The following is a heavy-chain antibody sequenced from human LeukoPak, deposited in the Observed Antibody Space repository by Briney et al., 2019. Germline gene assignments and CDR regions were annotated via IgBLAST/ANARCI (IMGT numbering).Heavy chain of an antibody. Sequence: PGGSLRLSCAASGFTFSNYTMNWVRQAPGKGLEWVSSISSGGTYIYYADSVKGRFTISRDNAKSSLYLQMNSLRAEDTAVYYCARVSGKWLQYYFDYWGQGTLVTVSS. D-gene: IGHD5-24*01. CDR1: GFTFSNYT. CDR2: ISSGGTYI. J-gene: IGHJ4*02. V-gene: IGHV3-21*01. CDR3: ARVSGKWLQYYFDY.